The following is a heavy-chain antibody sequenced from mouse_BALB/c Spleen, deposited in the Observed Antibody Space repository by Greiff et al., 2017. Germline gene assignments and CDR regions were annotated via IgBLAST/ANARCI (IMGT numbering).Heavy chain of an antibody. D-gene: IGHD1-1*01. CDR1: GYTFTDYY. CDR2: VNPYNGGT. V-gene: IGHV1-19*01. J-gene: IGHJ2*01. CDR3: ARGTTVVDY. Sequence: EVQLQQSGPELVKPGASVKMSCKASGYTFTDYYMDWVKQSHGESFEWIGRVNPYNGGTSYNQKFKGKATLTVDKSSSTAYMELNSLTSEDSAVYYCARGTTVVDYWGQGTTLTVSS.